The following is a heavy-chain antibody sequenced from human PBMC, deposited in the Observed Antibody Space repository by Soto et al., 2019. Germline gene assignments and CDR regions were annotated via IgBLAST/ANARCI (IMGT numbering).Heavy chain of an antibody. V-gene: IGHV3-48*01. CDR2: ISSSSSTI. Sequence: GGSLRLSCAASGFTFSSYSMNWVRQAPGKGLEWVSYISSSSSTIYYADSVKGRFTISRDNAKNSLYLQMNSLRAEDTAVYYCARDDSGYDDDAFDIWGQGTTVTVSS. CDR3: ARDDSGYDDDAFDI. CDR1: GFTFSSYS. D-gene: IGHD5-12*01. J-gene: IGHJ3*02.